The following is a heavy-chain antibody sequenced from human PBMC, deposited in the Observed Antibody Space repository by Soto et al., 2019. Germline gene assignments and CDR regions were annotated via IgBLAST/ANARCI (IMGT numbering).Heavy chain of an antibody. Sequence: SVKVSCKASGHTFSSYAISWVRQAPGQGLGWMGRIIPIVGSTNYAQKFQGRVTITRDTSTSTVYMELSSLRSEDTAVYYCARGRYYYDSSGYYGFDPWGQGTLVTVSS. CDR3: ARGRYYYDSSGYYGFDP. J-gene: IGHJ5*02. D-gene: IGHD3-22*01. V-gene: IGHV1-69*04. CDR1: GHTFSSYA. CDR2: IIPIVGST.